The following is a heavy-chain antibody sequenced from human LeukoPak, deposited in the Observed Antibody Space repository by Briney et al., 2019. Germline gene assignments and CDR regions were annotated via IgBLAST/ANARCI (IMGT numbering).Heavy chain of an antibody. J-gene: IGHJ4*02. CDR3: ARALRGGIAPYFDY. Sequence: SETLSLTCAVYGGSFSGYYWSWIRQPPGKGLEWIGEINHSGSTNYNPSPKSRVTISVDTSKNQFSLKLSSVTAADTAVYYCARALRGGIAPYFDYWGQGTLVTVSS. CDR1: GGSFSGYY. V-gene: IGHV4-34*01. D-gene: IGHD6-13*01. CDR2: INHSGST.